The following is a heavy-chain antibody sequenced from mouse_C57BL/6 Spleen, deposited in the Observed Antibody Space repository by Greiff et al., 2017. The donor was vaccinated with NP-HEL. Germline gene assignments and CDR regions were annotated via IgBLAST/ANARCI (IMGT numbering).Heavy chain of an antibody. V-gene: IGHV1-69*01. D-gene: IGHD3-2*02. CDR1: GYTFTSYW. CDR3: ARSDSSGSYFDY. J-gene: IGHJ2*01. Sequence: VQLQQPGAELVMPGASVKLSCKASGYTFTSYWMHWVKQRPGQGLEWIGEIDPSDSYTNYNQKFKGKSTLTVDKSSSTAYMQLSSLTSEDSAVYYCARSDSSGSYFDYWGQGTTLTVSS. CDR2: IDPSDSYT.